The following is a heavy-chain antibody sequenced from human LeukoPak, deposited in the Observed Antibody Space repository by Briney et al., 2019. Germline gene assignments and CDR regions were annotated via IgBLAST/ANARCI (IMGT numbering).Heavy chain of an antibody. D-gene: IGHD1-26*01. V-gene: IGHV3-7*03. CDR1: GFSFSDSW. J-gene: IGHJ4*02. CDR3: ARDPEWGALDY. CDR2: ISQDQITK. Sequence: GGSLRLSCAASGFSFSDSWMGWVRQTPEKGLEWAAKISQDQITKYYLGSVNGRFTVSRDNAKNSLFLQMNSLRAEDTAVYFCARDPEWGALDYWGQGTLVTVSS.